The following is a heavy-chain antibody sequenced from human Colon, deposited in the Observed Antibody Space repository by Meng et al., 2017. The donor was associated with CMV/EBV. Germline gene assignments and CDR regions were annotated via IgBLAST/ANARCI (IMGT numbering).Heavy chain of an antibody. CDR2: IRYDGSNK. D-gene: IGHD3-10*01. CDR1: GFTFSSYG. J-gene: IGHJ1*01. CDR3: ARGVRGVWAEYFQH. V-gene: IGHV3-30*02. Sequence: GESLKISCAASGFTFSSYGMHWVRQAPGKGLEWVAFIRYDGSNKYYADSVKGRFTISRDNSKNTLYLQMNSLRDEDTAVYYCARGVRGVWAEYFQHWGQGTLVTVSS.